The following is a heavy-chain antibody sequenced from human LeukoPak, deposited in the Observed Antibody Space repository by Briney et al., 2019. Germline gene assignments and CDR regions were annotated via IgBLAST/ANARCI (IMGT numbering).Heavy chain of an antibody. D-gene: IGHD5-18*01. CDR3: ARVASYGPFDY. Sequence: SETLSLTCTVSGGSISSSSYYWGWIRQPPGKGLEWIGSIYYSGSTYYNPSLKSRVTISVDTSKNQFSLKLSSVTVADTAVYYCARVASYGPFDYWGQGTLVTVSS. V-gene: IGHV4-39*07. CDR1: GGSISSSSYY. J-gene: IGHJ4*02. CDR2: IYYSGST.